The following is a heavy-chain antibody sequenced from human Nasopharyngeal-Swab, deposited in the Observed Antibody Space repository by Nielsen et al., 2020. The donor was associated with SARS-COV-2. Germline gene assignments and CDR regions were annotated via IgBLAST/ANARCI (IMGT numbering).Heavy chain of an antibody. D-gene: IGHD5-12*01. CDR3: VRPEGVATSFKYYFQYGMDV. V-gene: IGHV5-51*01. J-gene: IGHJ6*02. CDR1: GYSFTSYW. CDR2: IYPRDSDT. Sequence: ESLKISCKGSGYSFTSYWIAWVRQMPGKGLEWMGIIYPRDSDTRYSPSFQGQVTISAAKSISTAYLQWSSLKASDTAMYYCVRPEGVATSFKYYFQYGMDVWGQGTTVTVSS.